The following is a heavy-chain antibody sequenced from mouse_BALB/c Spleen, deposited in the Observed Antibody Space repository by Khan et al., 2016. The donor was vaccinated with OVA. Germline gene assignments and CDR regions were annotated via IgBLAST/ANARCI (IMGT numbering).Heavy chain of an antibody. V-gene: IGHV1-7*01. CDR3: ARDRIDY. Sequence: QVQLKQSGAELAKPGASVKMSCKASGYTFSNCWIHWVKQRPGQGLEWIGYINPSSGHTYYNQTFNDKATLTTDKSSSTAYMQLSSLTSEDSAVYYCARDRIDYWGQGTTLTVSS. CDR2: INPSSGHT. CDR1: GYTFSNCW. J-gene: IGHJ2*01.